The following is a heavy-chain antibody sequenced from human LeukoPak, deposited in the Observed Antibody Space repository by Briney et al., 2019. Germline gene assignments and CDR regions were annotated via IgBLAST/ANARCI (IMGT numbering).Heavy chain of an antibody. CDR3: ARNFWSGYSLD. CDR1: GFTFSNYA. Sequence: PGGSLRLSCAASGFTFSNYAMIWVRQAPGRGLEWVSAIRSGGGGTLYADSVKGRFTISRDNSKNTLFLQMNNMRAEDTAVYSCARNFWSGYSLDWGQGTLVTVSS. D-gene: IGHD3-3*01. V-gene: IGHV3-23*01. CDR2: IRSGGGGT. J-gene: IGHJ4*02.